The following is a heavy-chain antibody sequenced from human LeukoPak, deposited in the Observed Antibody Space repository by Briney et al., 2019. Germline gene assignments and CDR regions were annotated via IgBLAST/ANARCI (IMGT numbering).Heavy chain of an antibody. D-gene: IGHD6-13*01. CDR1: GFTFSSYS. J-gene: IGHJ6*02. Sequence: GGSLRLSCAASGFTFSSYSMNWVCQAPGKGLEWVSYISSSSSTIYYADSVKGRFTISRDNAKNSLYLQMNSLRAEDTAVYYCARSGYSSSWYGGYYYYGMDVWGQGTTVTVSS. CDR2: ISSSSSTI. CDR3: ARSGYSSSWYGGYYYYGMDV. V-gene: IGHV3-48*01.